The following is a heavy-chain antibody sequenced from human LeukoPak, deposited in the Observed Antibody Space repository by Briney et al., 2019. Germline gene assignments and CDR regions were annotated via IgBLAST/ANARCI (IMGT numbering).Heavy chain of an antibody. CDR3: AAEGRPHHGIFDY. J-gene: IGHJ4*02. V-gene: IGHV4-39*01. D-gene: IGHD1-26*01. Sequence: SETLSLTCTVSGGSISGSTFYWGWIRQPPGKGLEWIGSIYYSGTTYYNPSLKSRVTISVDTSKSQFSLRLSSVTAADTAVYYCAAEGRPHHGIFDYRGQGTLVAVSS. CDR1: GGSISGSTFY. CDR2: IYYSGTT.